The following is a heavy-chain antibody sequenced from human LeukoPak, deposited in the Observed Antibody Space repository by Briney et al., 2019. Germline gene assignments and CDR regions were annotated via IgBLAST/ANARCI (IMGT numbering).Heavy chain of an antibody. V-gene: IGHV3-7*01. J-gene: IGHJ4*02. CDR1: GFTFSNYW. CDR2: INQDGSKE. Sequence: GGALRLSCAASGFTFSNYWMTGVRQAPGKGLEWVAHINQDGSKEYYMDSVKARFTISRDNAKNSMSLQMNSLRAEDTAVYYCVRDGGVSGYDLLDYWGQGTLVTVSS. CDR3: VRDGGVSGYDLLDY. D-gene: IGHD5-12*01.